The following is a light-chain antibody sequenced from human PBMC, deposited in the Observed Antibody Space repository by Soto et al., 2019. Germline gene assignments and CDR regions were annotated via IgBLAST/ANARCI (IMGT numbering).Light chain of an antibody. CDR3: QQYNNWPRT. V-gene: IGKV3-15*01. J-gene: IGKJ1*01. CDR2: GAS. CDR1: QSVSSN. Sequence: EIVLTQSPGTLSLPPGERATLSFRASQSVSSNLAWYQQKPGQAPRLLIYGASTRATGIPARFSGSGSGTEFTLTISSLQSEDFAVYYCQQYNNWPRTFGQGTKVDIK.